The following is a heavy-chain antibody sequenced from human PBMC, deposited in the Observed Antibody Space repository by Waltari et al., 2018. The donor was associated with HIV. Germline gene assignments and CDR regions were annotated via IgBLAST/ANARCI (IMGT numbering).Heavy chain of an antibody. CDR3: AKGRGIDY. J-gene: IGHJ4*02. CDR1: GFTFSSYG. D-gene: IGHD3-10*01. Sequence: QVQLVESGGGVVQPGRSLRLSCAASGFTFSSYGMPWVRQAPGTGLDWVAVISYDGSNKYYADSVKGRFTISRDNSKNTLYLQMNSLRAEDTAVYYCAKGRGIDYWGQGTLVTVSS. CDR2: ISYDGSNK. V-gene: IGHV3-30*18.